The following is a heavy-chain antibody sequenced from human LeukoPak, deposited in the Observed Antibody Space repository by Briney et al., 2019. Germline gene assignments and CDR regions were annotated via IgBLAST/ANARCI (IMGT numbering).Heavy chain of an antibody. CDR1: GYSFTSNW. CDR2: IYPGESDT. V-gene: IGHV5-51*01. D-gene: IGHD6-6*01. Sequence: PGESLKISCKGSGYSFTSNWIGWVRQMPGKGLEWMGIIYPGESDTRYSPSFQGQVTISADKSISTAYLQWSSLKASDTAMYYCATRYSSSSLGAFDIWGQGTMVTVSS. J-gene: IGHJ3*02. CDR3: ATRYSSSSLGAFDI.